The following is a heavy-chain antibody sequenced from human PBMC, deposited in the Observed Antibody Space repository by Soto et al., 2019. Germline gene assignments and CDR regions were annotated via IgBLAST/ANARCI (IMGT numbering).Heavy chain of an antibody. D-gene: IGHD5-12*01. CDR2: IYYSGST. Sequence: PSETLSLTCTVSGGSITSGDYNWSWIRQHPGKGLEWIGYIYYSGSTYYNPSLKSRITISVDTSKNQFSLKLSSVTAADTAVYYCARDQYSGFKFHYWGQGTLVTVSS. J-gene: IGHJ4*02. V-gene: IGHV4-31*03. CDR1: GGSITSGDYN. CDR3: ARDQYSGFKFHY.